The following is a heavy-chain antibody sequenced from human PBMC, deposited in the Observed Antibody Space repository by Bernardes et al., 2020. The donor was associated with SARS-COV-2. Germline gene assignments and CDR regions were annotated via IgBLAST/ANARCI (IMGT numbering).Heavy chain of an antibody. CDR1: GFTFSSYW. J-gene: IGHJ4*02. CDR3: VRGPSDGHGRFEY. Sequence: GGSLRLSCTASGFTFSSYWMHWVRQAPGKGLVWVSRISPDGSTTTYADSVKGRFTISRDNAMNTLYLQMNSLRAEETAIYFCVRGPSDGHGRFEYWGQGTLGTVSS. CDR2: ISPDGSTT. V-gene: IGHV3-74*01.